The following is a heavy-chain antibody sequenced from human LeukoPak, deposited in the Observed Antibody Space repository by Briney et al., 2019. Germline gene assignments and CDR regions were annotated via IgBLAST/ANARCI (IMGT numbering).Heavy chain of an antibody. CDR3: ARAVADAVRYFDY. V-gene: IGHV4-61*08. CDR1: GGSISSGGYY. J-gene: IGHJ4*02. D-gene: IGHD6-19*01. CDR2: IYYSGST. Sequence: SETLSLTCTVSGGSISSGGYYWSWIRQPPGKGLEWIGYIYYSGSTNYNPSLKNRVTISVDTSKNQFSLKLSSVTAADTAVYYCARAVADAVRYFDYWGQGTLVTVSS.